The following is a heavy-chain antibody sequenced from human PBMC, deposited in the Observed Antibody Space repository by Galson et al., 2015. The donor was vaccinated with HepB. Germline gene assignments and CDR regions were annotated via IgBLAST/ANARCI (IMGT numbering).Heavy chain of an antibody. CDR3: ARDALGVVVPAASLRNVLRYFSSGVADY. V-gene: IGHV1-18*01. CDR1: GYTFTSYG. CDR2: ISAYNGNT. Sequence: SVKVSCKASGYTFTSYGISWVRQAPGQGLEWMGWISAYNGNTNYAQKLQGRVTMTTDTSTSTAYMELRSLRSDDTAVYYCARDALGVVVPAASLRNVLRYFSSGVADYWGQGTLVTVSS. J-gene: IGHJ4*02. D-gene: IGHD2-2*01.